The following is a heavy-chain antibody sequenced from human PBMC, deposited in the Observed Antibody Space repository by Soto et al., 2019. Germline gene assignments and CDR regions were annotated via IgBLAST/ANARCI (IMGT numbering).Heavy chain of an antibody. J-gene: IGHJ6*03. V-gene: IGHV6-1*01. CDR1: GDSVSSNSAA. CDR3: ARIRFLEPEHYYYYYYYMDV. Sequence: QVQLQQSGPGLVKPSQTLSLTCAISGDSVSSNSAAWNWIRQSPSRGLEWLGRTYYRSKWYNDYAVSVKSRITINPDTSKNQFSLQLNSVTPEDTAVYYCARIRFLEPEHYYYYYYYMDVWGKGTTVTVSS. CDR2: TYYRSKWYN. D-gene: IGHD3-3*01.